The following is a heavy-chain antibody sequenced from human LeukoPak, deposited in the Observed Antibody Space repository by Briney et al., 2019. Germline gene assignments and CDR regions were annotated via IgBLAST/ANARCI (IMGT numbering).Heavy chain of an antibody. CDR1: GFTVSSNY. V-gene: IGHV3-66*01. D-gene: IGHD6-13*01. CDR2: IYSGGST. J-gene: IGHJ4*02. CDR3: ARGGWDSSSWYAFFDY. Sequence: PGGSLRLSCAASGFTVSSNYMSWVRQAPGKGLEWVSVIYSGGSTYYADSVKGRFTISRDNSKNTLYLQMNSLRAEDTAVYYCARGGWDSSSWYAFFDYWGQGTLVTVSS.